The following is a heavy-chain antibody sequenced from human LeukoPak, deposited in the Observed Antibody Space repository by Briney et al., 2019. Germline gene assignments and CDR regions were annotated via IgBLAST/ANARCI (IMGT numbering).Heavy chain of an antibody. J-gene: IGHJ6*02. Sequence: SVKVSCKASGGTFSSYAISWVRQAPGQGLEWLGGIIPILGIANYPQKFQGRVTITADKSTSTAYMELSSLRSEDTAVYYCARDSHYDFWSGYYSYYYGMDVWGQGTTVTVSS. CDR1: GGTFSSYA. V-gene: IGHV1-69*10. CDR2: IIPILGIA. CDR3: ARDSHYDFWSGYYSYYYGMDV. D-gene: IGHD3-3*01.